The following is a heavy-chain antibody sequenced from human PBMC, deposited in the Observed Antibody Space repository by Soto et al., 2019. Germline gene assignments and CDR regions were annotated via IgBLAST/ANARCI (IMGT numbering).Heavy chain of an antibody. V-gene: IGHV3-66*01. D-gene: IGHD2-2*01. CDR2: IYSGGST. CDR3: ARSSTSKSFDY. CDR1: GFTVSSNY. J-gene: IGHJ4*02. Sequence: PGGSLRLSCAASGFTVSSNYMSWVRQAPGKGLEWVSVIYSGGSTYYADSVKGRFTISRDNSKNTLYLQMNSLRAEDTAVYYCARSSTSKSFDYWGQGTLVTVSS.